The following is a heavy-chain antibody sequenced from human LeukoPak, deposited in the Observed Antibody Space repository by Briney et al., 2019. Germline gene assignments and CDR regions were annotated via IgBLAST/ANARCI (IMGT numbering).Heavy chain of an antibody. V-gene: IGHV3-13*01. J-gene: IGHJ6*02. CDR1: GFTFSSYD. CDR3: ARGPQEGHLWFGEPYGMDV. D-gene: IGHD3-10*01. Sequence: HSGGSLRLSCAASGFTFSSYDMHWVRHATGKGLEWVSAIGTAGDTYYPGSVKGRFTISRENAKNSLYLQMNSLRAGDTAVYYCARGPQEGHLWFGEPYGMDVWGQGTTVTVSS. CDR2: IGTAGDT.